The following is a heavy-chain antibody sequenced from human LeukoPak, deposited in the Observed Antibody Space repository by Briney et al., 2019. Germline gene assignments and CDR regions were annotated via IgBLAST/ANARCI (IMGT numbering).Heavy chain of an antibody. Sequence: GGSLRLSCAASGFTLSPYTLNWVRQSPGKGLEWVSAMYTGGTTYYADSVMGRFTVSRDNSRNTVFLHMNSLRVDDTAVYYCAKDEATSGGGLASWGQGTLVTVSS. D-gene: IGHD3-16*01. CDR2: MYTGGTT. CDR3: AKDEATSGGGLAS. V-gene: IGHV3-53*01. J-gene: IGHJ4*02. CDR1: GFTLSPYT.